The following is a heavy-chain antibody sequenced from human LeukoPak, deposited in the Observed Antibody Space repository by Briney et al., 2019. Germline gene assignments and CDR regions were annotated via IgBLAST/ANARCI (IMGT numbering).Heavy chain of an antibody. Sequence: GGSLRLSCAASGFTFSSYGMHWVRQAPGKGLDWVAFIHHDGSNKYYADSVRGRFTISRDNSKNTLYLQMNSLRAEDTAVYYCAKGDPEGAVDPPLYFDCWGQGTLVTVSS. D-gene: IGHD6-19*01. CDR2: IHHDGSNK. CDR3: AKGDPEGAVDPPLYFDC. J-gene: IGHJ4*02. V-gene: IGHV3-30*02. CDR1: GFTFSSYG.